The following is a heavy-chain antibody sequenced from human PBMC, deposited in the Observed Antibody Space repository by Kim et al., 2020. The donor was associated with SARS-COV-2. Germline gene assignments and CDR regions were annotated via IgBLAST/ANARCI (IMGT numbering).Heavy chain of an antibody. CDR1: GYTFAGYG. J-gene: IGHJ1*01. CDR2: ISTYNGDI. D-gene: IGHD1-26*01. Sequence: ASVKVSCKASGYTFAGYGFSWVRQAPGQGLEWMGWISTYNGDIKYAQNFQGRATMTTDTSTSTAYMELRSLNSDDTAVYYCARVGAIAGAMGLWGQGTLV. CDR3: ARVGAIAGAMGL. V-gene: IGHV1-18*04.